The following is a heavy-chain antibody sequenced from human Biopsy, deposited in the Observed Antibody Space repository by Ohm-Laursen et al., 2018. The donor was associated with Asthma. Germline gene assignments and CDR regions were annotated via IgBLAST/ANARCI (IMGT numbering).Heavy chain of an antibody. CDR1: GASITSSAYY. CDR2: MYYGETT. Sequence: GTLSLTWAVSGASITSSAYYWGWILQPPGKGLEWIGSMYYGETTYYSPSLKSRVTISVDASKNQFSLIMSSVTAADTAVYYCARHDHRWDTYADFWGQGTLVTVSS. J-gene: IGHJ4*02. CDR3: ARHDHRWDTYADF. D-gene: IGHD2-2*01. V-gene: IGHV4-39*01.